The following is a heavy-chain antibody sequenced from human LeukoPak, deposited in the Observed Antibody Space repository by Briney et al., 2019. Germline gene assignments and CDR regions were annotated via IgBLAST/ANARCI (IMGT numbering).Heavy chain of an antibody. V-gene: IGHV3-64*01. CDR2: ISSDAYST. D-gene: IGHD3-22*01. CDR1: GFIFSTYA. J-gene: IGHJ4*02. Sequence: GGSLRLSCAASGFIFSTYAMHWVRQAPGKGLEYVSAISSDAYSTYYANSVKARFTISRDNSKKMLYLQMGSLRPEDMAVYYCARAYYYDTSGYQGYYLDYWGQGTLVTASS. CDR3: ARAYYYDTSGYQGYYLDY.